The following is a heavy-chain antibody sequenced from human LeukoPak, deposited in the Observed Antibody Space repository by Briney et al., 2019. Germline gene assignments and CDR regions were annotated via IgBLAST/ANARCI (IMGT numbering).Heavy chain of an antibody. V-gene: IGHV1-18*01. D-gene: IGHD2-2*02. CDR3: ARLTVPAAIRYYYYGMDV. CDR1: GYTFTSYG. J-gene: IGHJ6*02. Sequence: ASVKVSCKASGYTFTSYGISWVRQAPGQGLEWMGWISAYNGNTNYAQKLQGRVTMTTDTSTSTAYMELRSLRSDDTAVYYCARLTVPAAIRYYYYGMDVRGQGTTVTVSS. CDR2: ISAYNGNT.